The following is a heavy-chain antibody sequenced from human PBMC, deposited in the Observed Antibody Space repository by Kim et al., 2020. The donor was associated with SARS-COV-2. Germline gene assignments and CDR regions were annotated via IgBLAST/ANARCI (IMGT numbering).Heavy chain of an antibody. CDR3: AFSYYYGSGSYYNPLDAFDI. V-gene: IGHV3-64*01. CDR1: GFTFSSYA. J-gene: IGHJ3*02. D-gene: IGHD3-10*01. CDR2: ISSNGGST. Sequence: GGSLRLSCAASGFTFSSYAIHWVRQAPGKGLEYVSVISSNGGSTDYANSVKGRFTISRDNSKNTLYLQMGSLSAEDMAVYYCAFSYYYGSGSYYNPLDAFDIWGQGTMVTVSS.